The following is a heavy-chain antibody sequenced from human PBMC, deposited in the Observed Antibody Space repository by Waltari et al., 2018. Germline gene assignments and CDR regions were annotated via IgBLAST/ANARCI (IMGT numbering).Heavy chain of an antibody. V-gene: IGHV4-30-2*01. CDR2: IYHSGST. J-gene: IGHJ4*02. CDR3: ARDPYTAMAPGGLDY. D-gene: IGHD5-18*01. Sequence: QVHLQESGPGLVKPSQTLSLTCTVSGCSISSGGYSWSWIRQHPGKGLEWIGYIYHSGSTYYNPSLKSRVTISVDRSKNQFSLKLSAVTAADTAVYYCARDPYTAMAPGGLDYWGQGTLVTVS. CDR1: GCSISSGGYS.